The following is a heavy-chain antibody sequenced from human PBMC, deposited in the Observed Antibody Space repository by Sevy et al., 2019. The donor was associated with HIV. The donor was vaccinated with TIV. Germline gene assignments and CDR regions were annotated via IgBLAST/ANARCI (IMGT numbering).Heavy chain of an antibody. Sequence: GGSLRLSCAASGFTFSNAWMSWVRQAPGKGLEWVGRIKSKTDGGTTDYAAPVKGRFTISRDDSKNTLYLQMNSLKTEDTAVYYCTTSRGLELLYFDYWGQGTLVTVSS. D-gene: IGHD1-7*01. CDR3: TTSRGLELLYFDY. V-gene: IGHV3-15*01. CDR1: GFTFSNAW. J-gene: IGHJ4*02. CDR2: IKSKTDGGTT.